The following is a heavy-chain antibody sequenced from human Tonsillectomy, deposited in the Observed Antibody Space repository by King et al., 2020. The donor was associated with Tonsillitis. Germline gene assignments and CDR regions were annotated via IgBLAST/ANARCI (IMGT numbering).Heavy chain of an antibody. D-gene: IGHD3-10*01. J-gene: IGHJ6*03. V-gene: IGHV4-4*02. CDR1: GGSISSSNW. Sequence: HVQLQESGPGLVKPSGTLSLTCAVSGGSISSSNWWSWVRQPPGKGLEWIGEIYYSGITNYNPSLKSRVTISVDKSKNQFSLRLSSVTAADTAGYYCARGVQGVAPWYYYYMDVWGKGTTVTVSS. CDR2: IYYSGIT. CDR3: ARGVQGVAPWYYYYMDV.